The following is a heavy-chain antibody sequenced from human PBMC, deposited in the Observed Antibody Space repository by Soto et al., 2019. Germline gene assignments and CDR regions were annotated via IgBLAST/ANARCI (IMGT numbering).Heavy chain of an antibody. V-gene: IGHV5-51*01. D-gene: IGHD3-3*01. Sequence: GESLKISCKGSGYNFAVYWIAWVRQMPGKGLELMGIIYPSDSDTRYRPSFQGQVTISADKSVSSAYLQWSSLRASDTAMYYCARGGVSTRTFDYWGQGTPVTVSS. CDR3: ARGGVSTRTFDY. J-gene: IGHJ4*02. CDR2: IYPSDSDT. CDR1: GYNFAVYW.